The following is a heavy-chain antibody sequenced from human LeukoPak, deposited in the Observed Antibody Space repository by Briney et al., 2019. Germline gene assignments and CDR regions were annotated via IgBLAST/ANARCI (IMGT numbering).Heavy chain of an antibody. CDR1: GFTFSSYA. CDR2: ISGSGGST. CDR3: AKGLRSGYDLDAFDI. Sequence: PGGSLRLSCAAPGFTFSSYAMSWVRQAPGKGLEWVSAISGSGGSTYYADSVKGRFTISRDNSKNTLYLQMNSLRAEDTAVYYCAKGLRSGYDLDAFDIWGQGTMVTVSS. V-gene: IGHV3-23*01. D-gene: IGHD5-12*01. J-gene: IGHJ3*02.